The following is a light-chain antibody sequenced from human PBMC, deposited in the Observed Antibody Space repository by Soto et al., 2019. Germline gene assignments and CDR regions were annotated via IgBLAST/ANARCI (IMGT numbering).Light chain of an antibody. Sequence: DIGSYNRVSWYQQHPGKAPKLIIYEVTDRPSGVSNRFSGSKSGNTASLTISGLQAEDEAEYYCSSYTNINTRACVFGTGTKVTVL. CDR1: DIGSYNR. J-gene: IGLJ1*01. CDR3: SSYTNINTRACV. V-gene: IGLV2-14*01. CDR2: EVT.